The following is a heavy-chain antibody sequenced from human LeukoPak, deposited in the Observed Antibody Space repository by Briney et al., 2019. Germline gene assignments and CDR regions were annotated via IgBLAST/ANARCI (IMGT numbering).Heavy chain of an antibody. Sequence: SQTLSLTCTVSGGSISSGDYYWSWIRQPPGKGLEWIGYIYYSGSTYYNPSLKSRVTISVDTSKNQFSLKLSSVTAADTAVYYCARDPLPKRWLQPRDAFDIWGQGTMVTVSS. CDR1: GGSISSGDYY. CDR3: ARDPLPKRWLQPRDAFDI. V-gene: IGHV4-30-4*01. J-gene: IGHJ3*02. D-gene: IGHD5-24*01. CDR2: IYYSGST.